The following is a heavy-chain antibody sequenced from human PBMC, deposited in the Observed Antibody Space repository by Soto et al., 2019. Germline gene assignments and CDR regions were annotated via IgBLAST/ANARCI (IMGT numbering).Heavy chain of an antibody. D-gene: IGHD2-2*01. CDR2: IDPSDSYT. CDR3: ARVQYQLLFSSGYYYGMDV. V-gene: IGHV5-10-1*01. Sequence: PGESLKISCKGSGYSFTSYLISWVRQMPGKGLEWMGRIDPSDSYTNYSPSFQGHVTISADKSISTAYLQWSSLKASDTAMYYCARVQYQLLFSSGYYYGMDVWGQGTTVTVSS. J-gene: IGHJ6*02. CDR1: GYSFTSYL.